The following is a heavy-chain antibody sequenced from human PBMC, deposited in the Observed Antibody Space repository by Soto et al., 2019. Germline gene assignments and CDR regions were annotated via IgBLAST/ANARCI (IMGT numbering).Heavy chain of an antibody. V-gene: IGHV4-59*05. CDR2: VYYSGIT. Sequence: SETLSLTCTVSGVSISSYYWSWIRQPPGKGLEWIGSVYYSGITYYNPSLKSRVTISVDASKKQFSLDLSSVTAADTAVYYCVSQVPGIANYFDYWGQGALVTVSS. CDR3: VSQVPGIANYFDY. CDR1: GVSISSYY. J-gene: IGHJ4*02. D-gene: IGHD2-21*01.